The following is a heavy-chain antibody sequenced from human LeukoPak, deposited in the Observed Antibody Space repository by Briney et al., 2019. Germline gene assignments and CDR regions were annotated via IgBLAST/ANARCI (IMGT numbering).Heavy chain of an antibody. V-gene: IGHV4-59*08. CDR3: ARHGGPSDSSGYLYYLDY. CDR1: GGSISSYY. CDR2: VHYSGST. Sequence: SDTLSLTCTVSGGSISSYYWSWIRQSPGKGLEWIGYVHYSGSTNYNPSLKSRVIISADTSKNQFSLKLNSVTAADTAVYYCARHGGPSDSSGYLYYLDYWGQGTLVTVSS. J-gene: IGHJ4*02. D-gene: IGHD3-22*01.